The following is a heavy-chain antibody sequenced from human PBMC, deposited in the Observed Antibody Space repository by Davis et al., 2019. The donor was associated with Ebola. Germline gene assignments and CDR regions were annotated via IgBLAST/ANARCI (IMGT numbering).Heavy chain of an antibody. D-gene: IGHD3-22*01. CDR1: GYTFVAYY. V-gene: IGHV1-2*02. CDR2: INPNSGGA. CDR3: ARGRGHHESSGGDY. Sequence: ASVKVSCKASGYTFVAYYMHWVRQAPGQGLEWMGWINPNSGGANYAQKFQGRVTMTRDTSISTGYMELSRLRSDDTAVYYCARGRGHHESSGGDYWGQGTLVTVSS. J-gene: IGHJ4*02.